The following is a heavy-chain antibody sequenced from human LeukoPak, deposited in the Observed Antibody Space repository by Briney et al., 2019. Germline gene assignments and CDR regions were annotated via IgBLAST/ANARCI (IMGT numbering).Heavy chain of an antibody. V-gene: IGHV3-30*18. CDR3: AKGSNYYDSSGYYVY. Sequence: GRSLRLSCAASGFTFSSYGMHWVRQAPGKGLEWVAVISYDGSNKYYAGSVKGRFTISRDNSKNTLYLQMNSLRAEDTAVYYCAKGSNYYDSSGYYVYWGQGTLVTVSS. CDR1: GFTFSSYG. J-gene: IGHJ4*02. CDR2: ISYDGSNK. D-gene: IGHD3-22*01.